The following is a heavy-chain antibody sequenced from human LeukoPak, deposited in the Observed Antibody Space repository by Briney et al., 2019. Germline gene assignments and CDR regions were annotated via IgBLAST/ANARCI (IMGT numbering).Heavy chain of an antibody. CDR1: GGSISSYY. V-gene: IGHV4-59*01. CDR2: IYYSGST. J-gene: IGHJ6*02. CDR3: AGGYSSSWDAGYYGMDV. Sequence: SQTLSLTCTVSGGSISSYYWSWIRQPPGKGLEWSGYIYYSGSTNYNPSLKSRVTISVDTSKNQFSLKLSSVTAADTAVYYCAGGYSSSWDAGYYGMDVGGQGTTVTVSS. D-gene: IGHD6-13*01.